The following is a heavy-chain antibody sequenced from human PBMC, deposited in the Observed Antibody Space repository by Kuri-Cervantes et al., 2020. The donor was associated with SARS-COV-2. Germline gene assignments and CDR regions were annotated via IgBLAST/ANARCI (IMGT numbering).Heavy chain of an antibody. V-gene: IGHV3-53*01. Sequence: GESLKISCAASGFTVSSNYMSWVRQAPGKGLEWVSVIYSGGSTYYADSVKGRFTISRDNSKNTLYLQMNSLRAEDTAVYYCARADRTGGNAFVDYWGRGTLVTVSS. D-gene: IGHD4-23*01. CDR3: ARADRTGGNAFVDY. CDR1: GFTVSSNY. CDR2: IYSGGST. J-gene: IGHJ4*02.